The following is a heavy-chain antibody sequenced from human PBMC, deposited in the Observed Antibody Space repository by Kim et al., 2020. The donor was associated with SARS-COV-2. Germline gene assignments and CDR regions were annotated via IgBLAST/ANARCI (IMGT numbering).Heavy chain of an antibody. D-gene: IGHD3-10*02. CDR1: GFTFSNYG. CDR2: ISYDGNNK. Sequence: GGSLRLSCSASGFTFSNYGMHWVRQAPGKGLEWVAVISYDGNNKNYADSVKGRITISRDNSKNTLYLQMNRLRGEDTAVYYCAKDGADYLSSAIYNYYGMDVWGQGTTVTVSS. CDR3: AKDGADYLSSAIYNYYGMDV. V-gene: IGHV3-30*18. J-gene: IGHJ6*02.